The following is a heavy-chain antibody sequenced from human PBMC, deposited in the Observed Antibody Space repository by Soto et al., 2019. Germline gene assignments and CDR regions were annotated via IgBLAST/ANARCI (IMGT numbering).Heavy chain of an antibody. CDR1: GFTFRTYW. CDR3: ARDGSTSWYSYDYHGMDV. CDR2: INQDGSEK. D-gene: IGHD5-18*01. J-gene: IGHJ6*02. V-gene: IGHV3-7*05. Sequence: EVQLVESGGGLVQPGGSPRLSCGASGFTFRTYWLSWVRQVPGKGLEWVANINQDGSEKNYVDSVKGRFTISRDNAKNSLYLQMSSLRAEYTALYYCARDGSTSWYSYDYHGMDVWGQGTTVTVSS.